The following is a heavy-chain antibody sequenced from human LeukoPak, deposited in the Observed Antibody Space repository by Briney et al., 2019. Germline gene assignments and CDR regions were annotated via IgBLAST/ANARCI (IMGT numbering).Heavy chain of an antibody. CDR1: GYTFTGYY. Sequence: GAPVKVSCKASGYTFTGYYMHWVRQAPGQGLEWMGWINPNSGGTNYAQKFQGRVTMTRDTSVSTAYMELSRLRSDDTAVYYCARWGLGYCSSTSCYDVVDYWGQGTLVTVSS. J-gene: IGHJ4*02. CDR3: ARWGLGYCSSTSCYDVVDY. D-gene: IGHD2-2*01. V-gene: IGHV1-2*02. CDR2: INPNSGGT.